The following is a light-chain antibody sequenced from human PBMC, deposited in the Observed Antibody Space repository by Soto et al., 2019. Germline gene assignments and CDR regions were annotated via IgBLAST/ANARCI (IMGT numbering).Light chain of an antibody. V-gene: IGKV1-39*01. Sequence: DVQMTQSPSTLSASVGDRFTITCRASQTLNNYLNWYQHKPGKAPKFLIFASSSLQSGVPSRFSGRASGTDFTLTIANLQPEDSATYFCQQAYTFPWTFGQGTKVDIK. J-gene: IGKJ1*01. CDR1: QTLNNY. CDR2: ASS. CDR3: QQAYTFPWT.